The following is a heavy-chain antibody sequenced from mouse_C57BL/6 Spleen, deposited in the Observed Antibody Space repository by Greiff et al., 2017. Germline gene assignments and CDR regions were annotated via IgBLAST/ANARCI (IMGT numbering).Heavy chain of an antibody. Sequence: QFQLQQPGAELVKPGASVKLSCKASGYTFTSYWMHWVKQRPGQGLEWIGMIHPNSGSTNYNEKFKSKATLTVDKSSSTAYMQLSSLTSEDSAVYYCARSVYGNNWYFDVWGTGTTVTVSS. CDR3: ARSVYGNNWYFDV. CDR1: GYTFTSYW. D-gene: IGHD2-1*01. J-gene: IGHJ1*03. CDR2: IHPNSGST. V-gene: IGHV1-64*01.